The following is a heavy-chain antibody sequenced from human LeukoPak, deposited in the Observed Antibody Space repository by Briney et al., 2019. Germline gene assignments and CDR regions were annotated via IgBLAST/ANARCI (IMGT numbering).Heavy chain of an antibody. CDR2: IPQPGTQQ. CDR1: GFTFSSHW. D-gene: IGHD5-24*01. J-gene: IGHJ4*02. CDR3: ARIRGDGSTFDY. Sequence: GGSLRHSCAASGFTFSSHWMSWVRQAPGKGLEWVANIPQPGTQQYYIDSVKGRFTISRDNAKNSLFLQMNSLRAEDTAVYYCARIRGDGSTFDYWGQGTLVTVSS. V-gene: IGHV3-7*04.